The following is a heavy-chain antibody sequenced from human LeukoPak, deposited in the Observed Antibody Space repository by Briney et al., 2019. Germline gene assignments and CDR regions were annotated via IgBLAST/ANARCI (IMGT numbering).Heavy chain of an antibody. Sequence: ASVKVSCKASGYTFTSYDINWVRQAPGQGLEWMGIINPSGGSTSYAQKFQGRVTMTRDTSTSTVYMELSSLRSEDAAVYYCAREGPGVTTPLDYWGQGTLVTVSS. CDR1: GYTFTSYD. CDR2: INPSGGST. CDR3: AREGPGVTTPLDY. J-gene: IGHJ4*02. D-gene: IGHD4-17*01. V-gene: IGHV1-46*01.